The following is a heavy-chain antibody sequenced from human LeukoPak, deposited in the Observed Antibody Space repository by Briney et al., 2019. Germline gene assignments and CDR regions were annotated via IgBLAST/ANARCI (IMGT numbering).Heavy chain of an antibody. J-gene: IGHJ1*01. CDR1: GGTLSSYA. CDR2: IIPIFGTA. D-gene: IGHD2-2*01. V-gene: IGHV1-69*13. CDR3: ARVIQLPNEYFQH. Sequence: GASVKVSCTASGGTLSSYAISWVRQAPGQGLEWMGGIIPIFGTANYAQKFQGRVTITADESTSTAYMELSSLRSEDTAVYYCARVIQLPNEYFQHWGQGTLVTVSS.